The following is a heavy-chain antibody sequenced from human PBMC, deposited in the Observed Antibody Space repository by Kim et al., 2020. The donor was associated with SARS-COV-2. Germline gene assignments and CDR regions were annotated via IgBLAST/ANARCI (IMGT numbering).Heavy chain of an antibody. D-gene: IGHD3-10*01. CDR1: GDSLSSDY. J-gene: IGHJ4*02. CDR3: ASAFGH. CDR2: IYTSGRT. Sequence: SETLSLTCTVSGDSLSSDYWSWNRQPAGKGLEWIGRIYTSGRTNYNPSLQSRVTMSVDMSKNQFSLKLSSVTAADTAVYYCASAFGHCGQGTLVTVSS. V-gene: IGHV4-4*07.